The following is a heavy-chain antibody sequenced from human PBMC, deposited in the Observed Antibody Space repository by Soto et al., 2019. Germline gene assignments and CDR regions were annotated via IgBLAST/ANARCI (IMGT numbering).Heavy chain of an antibody. CDR1: GHSFTTYW. D-gene: IGHD4-17*01. J-gene: IGHJ3*02. CDR3: TRDLDYGGNSDTIDI. V-gene: IGHV5-51*03. CDR2: IYPGDSRT. Sequence: EAQLVQSGAEVKKPGESLKISCEDSGHSFTTYWIAWVRQMPGKGLEWMGIIYPGDSRTTYSPSFQGQVIISADKSISPAYLPGSRLKASDTAMYYCTRDLDYGGNSDTIDIWGQGTMVIVSS.